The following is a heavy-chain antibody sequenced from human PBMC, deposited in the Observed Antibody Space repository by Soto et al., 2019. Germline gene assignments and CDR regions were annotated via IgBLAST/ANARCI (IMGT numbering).Heavy chain of an antibody. J-gene: IGHJ4*02. D-gene: IGHD6-19*01. CDR2: ISPRGDNI. CDR1: GFSLANFP. CDR3: AKGPFPNIGWPYSFDS. Sequence: PGGSLRLSCVGSGFSLANFPMNWVRQTPGKGLEWISYISPRGDNIYYTESVKGRFTISRDNARNSLYLQMNSLRDEDAALYYCAKGPFPNIGWPYSFDSWRQGVPVAVFS. V-gene: IGHV3-48*02.